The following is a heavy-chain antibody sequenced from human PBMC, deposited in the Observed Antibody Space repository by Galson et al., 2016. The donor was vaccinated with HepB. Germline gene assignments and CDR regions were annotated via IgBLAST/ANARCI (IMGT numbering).Heavy chain of an antibody. V-gene: IGHV1-18*01. CDR3: ARGGGAASGSVSFPYYYYGLDV. J-gene: IGHJ6*02. CDR1: SYTFTSYG. D-gene: IGHD3-10*01. Sequence: SVKVSCKASSYTFTSYGITWVRQAPGQGLEWMGWISGYNGNTYYALKFQGRVTMTTDTSTTTAYMEMRSLRSDDTAVYYCARGGGAASGSVSFPYYYYGLDVWGQGTTVTVSS. CDR2: ISGYNGNT.